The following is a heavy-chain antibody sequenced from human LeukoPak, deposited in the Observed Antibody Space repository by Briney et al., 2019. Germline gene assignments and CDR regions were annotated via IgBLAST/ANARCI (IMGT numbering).Heavy chain of an antibody. J-gene: IGHJ4*02. V-gene: IGHV4-61*01. D-gene: IGHD2-2*01. CDR1: GGSVSSGSYY. CDR3: ARGLPYCSSTSCHHAIFDY. Sequence: SETLSLTCTVSGGSVSSGSYYWSWIRQPPGKGLEWIGYIYYSGSTNYNPSLKSRVTISVDTSKNQFSLKLSSVTAADTAVYYCARGLPYCSSTSCHHAIFDYWGQGTLVTVSS. CDR2: IYYSGST.